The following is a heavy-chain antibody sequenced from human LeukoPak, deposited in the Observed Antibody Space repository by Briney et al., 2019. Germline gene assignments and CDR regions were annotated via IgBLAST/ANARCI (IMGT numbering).Heavy chain of an antibody. CDR3: ARVRNSGFRYVDS. CDR2: ISAYNGNT. CDR1: GYTFTNYA. J-gene: IGHJ4*02. Sequence: GASVKVSCKASGYTFTNYAISWVRQAPGQGLEWVGWISAYNGNTNYAQKLQGRVTMTTDTSTSTAYMDLRRLRSDDTAVYYCARVRNSGFRYVDSWGQGTLVTVSS. D-gene: IGHD5-12*01. V-gene: IGHV1-18*01.